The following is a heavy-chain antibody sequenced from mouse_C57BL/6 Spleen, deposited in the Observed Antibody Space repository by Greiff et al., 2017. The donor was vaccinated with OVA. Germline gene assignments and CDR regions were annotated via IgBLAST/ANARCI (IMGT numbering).Heavy chain of an antibody. D-gene: IGHD4-1*01. CDR3: TRLTGSLFDY. J-gene: IGHJ2*01. V-gene: IGHV1-5*01. CDR1: GYTFTSYW. CDR2: IYPGNSDT. Sequence: VQLQQSGPVLARPGASVKMSCKTSGYTFTSYWMHWVKQRLGQGLEWIGAIYPGNSDTSYNQKLKGKAKLTAVTSASTAYMELSSLTNEDSAFYYCTRLTGSLFDYWGQGTTLTVSS.